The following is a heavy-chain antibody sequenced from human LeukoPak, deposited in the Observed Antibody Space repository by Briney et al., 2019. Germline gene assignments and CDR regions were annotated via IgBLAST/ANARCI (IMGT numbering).Heavy chain of an antibody. CDR3: AGSWNAERSFDP. V-gene: IGHV4-61*09. D-gene: IGHD1-1*01. J-gene: IGHJ5*02. CDR1: GASINSSPYY. Sequence: SQTLSLTCTVSGASINSSPYYWTWIRQPAGKGLEWIGHIFTTGPGSYNPSLRSRVTISRDTSKNEFSLSLNSVTAADTAVYYCAGSWNAERSFDPWGQGTLVTVSS. CDR2: IFTTGPG.